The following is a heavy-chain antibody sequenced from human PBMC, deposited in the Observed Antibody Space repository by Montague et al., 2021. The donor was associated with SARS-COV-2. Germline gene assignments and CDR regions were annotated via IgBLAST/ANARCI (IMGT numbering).Heavy chain of an antibody. V-gene: IGHV4-59*11. J-gene: IGHJ5*02. D-gene: IGHD3-10*01. CDR1: GGSISSHF. Sequence: SETLSLSCTVSGGSISSHFWSFIRQPPGKGLEWIGYINSNGGTNDNPSLRSRLTMSVDTSKNQFSLQLRSMTPADTAVYFCARATSVRGAVNWFDPWGQGTLVTVSS. CDR2: INSNGGT. CDR3: ARATSVRGAVNWFDP.